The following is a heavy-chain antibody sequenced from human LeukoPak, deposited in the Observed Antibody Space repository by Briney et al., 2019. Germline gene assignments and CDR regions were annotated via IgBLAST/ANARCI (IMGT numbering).Heavy chain of an antibody. J-gene: IGHJ4*02. CDR1: GFTFSSYG. CDR3: ARRPRSYGYESDY. Sequence: QAGGSLRLSCAASGFTFSSYGMHWVRQAPGKGLEWVAVISYDGSNKYYADSVKGRFTISRDNAKNSLYLQMNSLRAEDTAVYYCARRPRSYGYESDYWGQGTLVTVSS. D-gene: IGHD5-18*01. CDR2: ISYDGSNK. V-gene: IGHV3-30*03.